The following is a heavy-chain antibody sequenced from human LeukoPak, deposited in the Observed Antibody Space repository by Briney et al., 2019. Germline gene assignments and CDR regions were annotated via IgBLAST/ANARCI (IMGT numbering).Heavy chain of an antibody. D-gene: IGHD3-22*01. V-gene: IGHV4-31*03. CDR2: IYYSGST. Sequence: PSETLSLTCTVSGGSISSGGYYWSWIRQHPGKGLEWIGYIYYSGSTYYNPSLKSRVTISVDTSKNQFSLKLSSVTAADTAVYYCARLKGSGYYPQWNYGMDVWGQGTTVTVSS. J-gene: IGHJ6*02. CDR3: ARLKGSGYYPQWNYGMDV. CDR1: GGSISSGGYY.